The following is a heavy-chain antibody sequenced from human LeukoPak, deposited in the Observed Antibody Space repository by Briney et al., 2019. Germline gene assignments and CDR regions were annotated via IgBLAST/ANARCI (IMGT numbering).Heavy chain of an antibody. D-gene: IGHD6-19*01. CDR2: ISSSSSYI. Sequence: GGSLRLSCAASGFTFSSYSMNWVRQAPGKGLEWVSSISSSSSYIYYADSVKGRFTISRDNAKNSLYLQMNSLRAEDTAVYYCARVEGSGWYEVIDYWGQGTLVTVSS. V-gene: IGHV3-21*01. CDR1: GFTFSSYS. J-gene: IGHJ4*02. CDR3: ARVEGSGWYEVIDY.